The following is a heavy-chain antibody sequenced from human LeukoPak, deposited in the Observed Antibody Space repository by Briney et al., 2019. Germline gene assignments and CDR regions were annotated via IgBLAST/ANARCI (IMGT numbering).Heavy chain of an antibody. CDR3: ARGTSPRNPRGSWYYYDSSGYHRGWFDP. D-gene: IGHD3-22*01. CDR1: GGSISSYY. J-gene: IGHJ5*02. CDR2: IYYSGST. V-gene: IGHV4-59*01. Sequence: PLETLSLTCTVSGGSISSYYWSWIRQPPGKGLEWIGYIYYSGSTNYNPSLKSRVTISVDTSKNQFSLKLSSVTAADTAVYYCARGTSPRNPRGSWYYYDSSGYHRGWFDPWGQGTLVTVSS.